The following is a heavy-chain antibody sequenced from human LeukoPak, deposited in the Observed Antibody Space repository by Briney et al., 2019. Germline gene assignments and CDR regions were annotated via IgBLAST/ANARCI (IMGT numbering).Heavy chain of an antibody. CDR3: ARGLGYSSGWAFDY. D-gene: IGHD6-19*01. CDR1: GFIFTKYW. J-gene: IGHJ4*02. V-gene: IGHV3-74*01. CDR2: VNSDGSAT. Sequence: PGGSLRLSCAASGFIFTKYWMHWVRQAPGKGLVWVSHVNSDGSATSYADSVKGRFTISRDNAKNTVYLHMNSLRVEDTAVYYCARGLGYSSGWAFDYWGQGTLVTVSS.